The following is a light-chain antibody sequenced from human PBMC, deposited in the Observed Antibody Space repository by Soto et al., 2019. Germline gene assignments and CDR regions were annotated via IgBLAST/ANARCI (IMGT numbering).Light chain of an antibody. CDR1: QSVRNY. Sequence: EIVLTQSPGTLSLSPGERATLSCRASQSVRNYLAWYQQKPSQPPRLLIYDASNRATGIPARFSGSGSGTDFTLTISSLEPEDFAVYYCHQRINWPPITFGQGTRLEIK. CDR2: DAS. CDR3: HQRINWPPIT. V-gene: IGKV3-11*01. J-gene: IGKJ5*01.